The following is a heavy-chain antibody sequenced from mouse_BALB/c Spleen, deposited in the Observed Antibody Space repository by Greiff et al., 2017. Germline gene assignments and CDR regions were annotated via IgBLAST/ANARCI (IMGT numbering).Heavy chain of an antibody. J-gene: IGHJ4*01. CDR3: ARVYYGSYYAMDY. Sequence: EVQGVESGGGLVKPGGSLKLSCAASGFTFSDYYMYWVRQTPEKRLEWVATISDGGSYTYYPDSVKGRFTISRDNAKNNLYLQMSSLKSEDTAMYYCARVYYGSYYAMDYWGQGTSVTVSS. CDR2: ISDGGSYT. CDR1: GFTFSDYY. V-gene: IGHV5-4*02. D-gene: IGHD1-1*01.